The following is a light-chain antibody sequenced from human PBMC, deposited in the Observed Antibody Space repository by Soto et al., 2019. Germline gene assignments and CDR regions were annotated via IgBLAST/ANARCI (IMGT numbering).Light chain of an antibody. CDR1: SSDVGAYTS. Sequence: SPWAPGPYRKTITISCTGSSSDVGAYTSVSWYRQHPGKAPKLMIYEVSNRPSGVSRRFSGSKSGNTASLTISGLQAEDEAHYYCSSYTSDNRDYVFGTGTKVT. CDR3: SSYTSDNRDYV. CDR2: EVS. J-gene: IGLJ1*01. V-gene: IGLV2-14*01.